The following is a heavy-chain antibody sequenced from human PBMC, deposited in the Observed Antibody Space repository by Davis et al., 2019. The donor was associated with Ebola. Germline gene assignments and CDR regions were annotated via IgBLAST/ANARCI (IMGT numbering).Heavy chain of an antibody. V-gene: IGHV4-34*01. CDR1: SGSFSGYY. CDR3: ARDRRVGANYYYYMDV. D-gene: IGHD1-26*01. Sequence: PSETLSLTCAVYSGSFSGYYWSWIRQPPGKGLEWIGEINQSGVTNYNPSLKSRVTISVDTSKNQFSLKLSSVTAADTAVYYCARDRRVGANYYYYMDVWGKGTTVTVSS. CDR2: INQSGVT. J-gene: IGHJ6*03.